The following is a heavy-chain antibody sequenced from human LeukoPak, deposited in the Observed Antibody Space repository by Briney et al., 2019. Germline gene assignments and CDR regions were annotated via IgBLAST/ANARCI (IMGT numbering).Heavy chain of an antibody. D-gene: IGHD2-2*01. CDR1: GYTFTSYG. CDR2: ISAYNGNT. J-gene: IGHJ4*02. CDR3: ARKDGCSSTSCYEGDY. Sequence: ASVKVSCKASGYTFTSYGISWVRQAPGQGLEWMGWISAYNGNTNYAQKLQGRVTMTTDTSTSTAYMELRSLRSDDTAVYYCARKDGCSSTSCYEGDYWGQGTLVTVSS. V-gene: IGHV1-18*01.